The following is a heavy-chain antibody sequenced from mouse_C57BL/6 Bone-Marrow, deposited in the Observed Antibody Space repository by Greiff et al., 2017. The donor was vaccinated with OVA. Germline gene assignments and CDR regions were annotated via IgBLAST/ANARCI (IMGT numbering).Heavy chain of an antibody. V-gene: IGHV5-4*01. CDR3: TREGYAMDY. J-gene: IGHJ4*01. Sequence: EVKLMESGGGLVKPGGSLKLSCAASGFTFSSYAMSWVRQTPEKRLEWVATISDGGSYTYYPDNVQGRFTISRDNAKNNLYLQMSHLKSEDTAMYYCTREGYAMDYWGQGTSVTVSS. CDR2: ISDGGSYT. CDR1: GFTFSSYA.